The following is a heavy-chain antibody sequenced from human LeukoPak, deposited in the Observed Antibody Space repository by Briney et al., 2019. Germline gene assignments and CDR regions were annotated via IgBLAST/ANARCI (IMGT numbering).Heavy chain of an antibody. CDR2: ISSNGGST. CDR3: ATLYYCGGDCYPNYYYGMDV. J-gene: IGHJ6*02. CDR1: GFTFSSYA. Sequence: GGSLRLSCAASGFTFSSYAMHWVRQAPGKGLEYVSAISSNGGSTYYANSVKGRFTISRDNSKNTLYLQMGSLRAEDMAVYYCATLYYCGGDCYPNYYYGMDVWGQGTTVTVSS. D-gene: IGHD2-21*02. V-gene: IGHV3-64*01.